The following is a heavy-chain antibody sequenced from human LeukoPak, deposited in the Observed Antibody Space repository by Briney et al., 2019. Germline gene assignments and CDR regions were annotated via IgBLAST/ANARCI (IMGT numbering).Heavy chain of an antibody. J-gene: IGHJ4*02. CDR2: INHSGST. CDR1: GGSFSGYY. D-gene: IGHD2-2*03. Sequence: SETLSLTCAVYGGSFSGYYWSWIRQPPGKGLEWIGEINHSGSTNYNPSLKSRVTISVDTSKNQFSLKLSSVTAADTAVYYCARVRPPRPGYCSSTSCRTNPFDYWGQGTLVTVSS. CDR3: ARVRPPRPGYCSSTSCRTNPFDY. V-gene: IGHV4-34*01.